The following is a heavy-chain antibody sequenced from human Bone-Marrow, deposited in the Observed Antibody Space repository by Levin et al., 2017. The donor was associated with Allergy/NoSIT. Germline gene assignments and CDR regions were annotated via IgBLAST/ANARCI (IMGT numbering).Heavy chain of an antibody. CDR3: AKDISHGDYDAFDI. Sequence: SLKISCAASGFTFDDYAMHWVRQAPGKGLEWVSGISWNSGSIGYADSVKGRFTISRDNAKNSLYLQMNSLRAEDTALYYCAKDISHGDYDAFDIWGQGTMVTVSS. V-gene: IGHV3-9*01. D-gene: IGHD4-17*01. CDR2: ISWNSGSI. J-gene: IGHJ3*02. CDR1: GFTFDDYA.